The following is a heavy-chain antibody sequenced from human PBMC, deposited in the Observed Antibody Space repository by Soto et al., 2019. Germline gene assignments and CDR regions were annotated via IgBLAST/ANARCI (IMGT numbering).Heavy chain of an antibody. CDR2: ISYDGSNK. V-gene: IGHV3-30-3*01. CDR3: ARDPEGTYWFDP. CDR1: GFTSSSYA. Sequence: QVQLVESGGGVVQPGRSLRLSCAASGFTSSSYAMHWVRQAPGKGLEWVAVISYDGSNKYYADSVKGRFTISRDNSKNTLYLQMNSLRAEDTAVYYCARDPEGTYWFDPWGQGTLVTVSS. J-gene: IGHJ5*02.